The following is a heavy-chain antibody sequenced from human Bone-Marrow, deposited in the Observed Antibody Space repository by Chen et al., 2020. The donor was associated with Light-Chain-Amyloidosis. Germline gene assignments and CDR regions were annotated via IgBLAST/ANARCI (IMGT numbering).Heavy chain of an antibody. V-gene: IGHV5-51*01. CDR2: IYPDDSDA. J-gene: IGHJ4*02. Sequence: EVQLEQSGPEVKKPGGPLKTPCKGSGYPFPNYWIGWVRQMPGKGLEWMGVIYPDDSDARYSPSFEGQVTISADKSITTAYLQWRSLKASDTAMYYCARRRDGYNFDYWGQGTLVTVSS. CDR1: GYPFPNYW. CDR3: ARRRDGYNFDY. D-gene: IGHD5-12*01.